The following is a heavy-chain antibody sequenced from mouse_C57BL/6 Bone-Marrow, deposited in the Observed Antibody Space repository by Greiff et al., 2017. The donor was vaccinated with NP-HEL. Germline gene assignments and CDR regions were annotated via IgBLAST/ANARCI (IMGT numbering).Heavy chain of an antibody. D-gene: IGHD2-1*01. J-gene: IGHJ2*01. V-gene: IGHV6-3*01. Sequence: EVKLMESGGGLVQPGGSMKLSCVASGFTFSNYWMNWVRQSPEKGLEWVAQIRLKSDNYATHYAESVKGRFTISRDDSKSSVYLQMNNLRAEDTGIYYCTAIYYGNYVDYWGQGTTLTVSS. CDR3: TAIYYGNYVDY. CDR2: IRLKSDNYAT. CDR1: GFTFSNYW.